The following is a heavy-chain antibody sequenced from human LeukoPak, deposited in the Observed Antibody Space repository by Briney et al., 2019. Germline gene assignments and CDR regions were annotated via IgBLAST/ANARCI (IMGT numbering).Heavy chain of an antibody. CDR1: GFTFSTYG. J-gene: IGHJ4*02. Sequence: GGSLRLSCAASGFTFSTYGMHWVRQAPGKGLEWVAVIWYDGSNKYYADSVRGRFTISRDNSKNTLYLQMNSLRAEDTAVYYCARGIVERGIIITYYFDYWGQGTLVTVSS. D-gene: IGHD3-10*01. CDR3: ARGIVERGIIITYYFDY. CDR2: IWYDGSNK. V-gene: IGHV3-33*01.